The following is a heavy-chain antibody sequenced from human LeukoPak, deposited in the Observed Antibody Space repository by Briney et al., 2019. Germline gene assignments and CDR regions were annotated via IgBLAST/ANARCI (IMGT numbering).Heavy chain of an antibody. CDR3: VRGSSAWSGDY. V-gene: IGHV3-30-3*01. D-gene: IGHD6-19*01. J-gene: IGHJ4*02. CDR2: ISYDGSTK. Sequence: PGGSLRLSCAASGFIFSSCDMHWVRQAPGKGLEWVAVISYDGSTKYYADSVKGRFTISRDNSKNTLYLQMNSLRGDDTSVYYCVRGSSAWSGDYWGQGTLVTVSS. CDR1: GFIFSSCD.